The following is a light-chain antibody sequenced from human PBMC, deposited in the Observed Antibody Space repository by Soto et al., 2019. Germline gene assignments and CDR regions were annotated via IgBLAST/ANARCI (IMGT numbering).Light chain of an antibody. J-gene: IGKJ4*02. CDR1: QSISRW. CDR2: DAS. V-gene: IGKV1-5*01. CDR3: RQYNDWSGLT. Sequence: DIQMTQSPSTLSASVGDGVTITCRASQSISRWLAWYQQKPGKAPKLLIYDASSLESGVPSRFRGCGSGIEVTLPIRGMQADDFATYYSRQYNDWSGLTFGGGIKVEI.